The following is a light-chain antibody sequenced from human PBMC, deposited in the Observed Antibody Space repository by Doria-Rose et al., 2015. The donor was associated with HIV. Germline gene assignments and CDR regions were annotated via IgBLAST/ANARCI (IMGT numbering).Light chain of an antibody. V-gene: IGKV3-20*01. Sequence: EIVMTQSPGTLSLSPGERATLSCRASQSVSANYLAWYQQRPCQSPRLLIYCASSRATDIPDRFSGSGSGTDFTLTISRLEPEDFAVYYCHQYASSRTFGQGTKVEIK. CDR1: QSVSANY. CDR3: HQYASSRT. J-gene: IGKJ1*01. CDR2: CAS.